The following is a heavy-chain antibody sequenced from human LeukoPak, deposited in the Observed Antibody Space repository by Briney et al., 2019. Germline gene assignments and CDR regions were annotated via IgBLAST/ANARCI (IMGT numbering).Heavy chain of an antibody. Sequence: GASVKVSCTASGYTFTGYNMHWVRQSPGQGPEWMGWINPNSGGTNYAQKFQGRVTMTRDTSISTAYMELSRLRSDDTAVYYCARDLRWELLGFDYRGQGTLVTGSS. V-gene: IGHV1-2*02. D-gene: IGHD1-26*01. CDR3: ARDLRWELLGFDY. CDR2: INPNSGGT. CDR1: GYTFTGYN. J-gene: IGHJ4*02.